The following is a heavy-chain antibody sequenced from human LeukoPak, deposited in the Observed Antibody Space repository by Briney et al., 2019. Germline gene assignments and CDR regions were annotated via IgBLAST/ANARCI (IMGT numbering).Heavy chain of an antibody. Sequence: SETLSLTCTVSSGSISSYYWSWIRKPPGKGLEWIGHIYHTGIANYNPSLKSRVTISIDTSKNQFSLKVSSATAADTALYYCARGIIAARVYFDYWGQGTLVTVSS. V-gene: IGHV4-59*01. J-gene: IGHJ4*02. CDR1: SGSISSYY. D-gene: IGHD6-6*01. CDR2: IYHTGIA. CDR3: ARGIIAARVYFDY.